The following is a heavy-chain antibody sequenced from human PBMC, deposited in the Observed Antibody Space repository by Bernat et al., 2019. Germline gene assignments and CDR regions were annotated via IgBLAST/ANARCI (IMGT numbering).Heavy chain of an antibody. CDR3: ARGRGTMAGHYFDY. CDR1: GGSVSSSSYY. Sequence: QVQLQESGPGLVKPSETLSLTCTVPGGSVSSSSYYWSWIRQPPGKGLEWIGYIYYSGSTYYKPSLKSRVTMSLDTSKNQFSLRLTSVTAADTAVYYCARGRGTMAGHYFDYWGQGSLATVSS. CDR2: IYYSGST. J-gene: IGHJ4*02. V-gene: IGHV4-61*01. D-gene: IGHD6-19*01.